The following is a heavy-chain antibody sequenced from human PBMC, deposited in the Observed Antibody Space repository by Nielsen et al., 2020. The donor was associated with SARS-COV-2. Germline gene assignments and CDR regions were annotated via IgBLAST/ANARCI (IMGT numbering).Heavy chain of an antibody. CDR2: ISSSGSTI. D-gene: IGHD3-22*01. CDR1: GFTFSSYA. Sequence: GESLKISCAASGFTFSSYAMSWIRQAPGKGLEWVSYISSSGSTIYYADSVKGRFTISRDNAKNSLYLQMNSLRAEDTAVYYCAREVHYYDSSGYFDYWGQGTLVTVSS. CDR3: AREVHYYDSSGYFDY. J-gene: IGHJ4*02. V-gene: IGHV3-11*01.